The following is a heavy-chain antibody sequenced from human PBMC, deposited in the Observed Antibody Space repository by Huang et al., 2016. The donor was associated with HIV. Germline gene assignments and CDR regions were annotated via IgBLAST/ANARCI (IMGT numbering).Heavy chain of an antibody. CDR2: RYYSGNP. V-gene: IGHV4-39*01. J-gene: IGHJ6*02. D-gene: IGHD6-19*01. CDR1: GGSISSSRYY. Sequence: LQLQESGPGLVKSSETLSLICTVSGGSISSSRYYWGWIRQPPGKGPEWIGWRYYSGNPCDKPPLNRGVTISVDTSKNQFSLKVNSVTAADTAVYYCARHGRVAGHYYNNMDVWGRGTTVTVSS. CDR3: ARHGRVAGHYYNNMDV.